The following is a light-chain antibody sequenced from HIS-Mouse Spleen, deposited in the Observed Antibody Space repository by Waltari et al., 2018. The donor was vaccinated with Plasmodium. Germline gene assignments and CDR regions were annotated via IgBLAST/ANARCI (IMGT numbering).Light chain of an antibody. CDR2: GAS. CDR1: QSVSSN. CDR3: QQYNNWSFT. Sequence: EIVMTQSPATLSVSPGERDPLSCRASQSVSSNLAWDQQKPGQAPRLLIYGASTRATGIPARFSGSGSGTEFTLTISSLQSEDFAVYYCQQYNNWSFTFGPGTKVDIK. V-gene: IGKV3-15*01. J-gene: IGKJ3*01.